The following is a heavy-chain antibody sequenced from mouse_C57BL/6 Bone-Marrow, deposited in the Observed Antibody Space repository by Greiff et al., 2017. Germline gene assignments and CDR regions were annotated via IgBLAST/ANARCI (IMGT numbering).Heavy chain of an antibody. CDR2: FHPYNDDT. CDR3: ALYYYGSRRFDY. D-gene: IGHD1-1*01. Sequence: QVQLKESGAELVKPGASVKMSCKASGYTFTTYPIEWMKQNHGKSLEWIGNFHPYNDDTKYNEKFKGKATLTVEKSSSTVYLELSRLTSDDSAVYYCALYYYGSRRFDYWGQGTTLTVSS. CDR1: GYTFTTYP. J-gene: IGHJ2*01. V-gene: IGHV1-47*01.